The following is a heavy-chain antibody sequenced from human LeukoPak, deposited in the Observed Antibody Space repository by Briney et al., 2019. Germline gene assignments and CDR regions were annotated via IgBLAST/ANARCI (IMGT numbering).Heavy chain of an antibody. CDR1: GFTFSSYG. CDR3: AKDDHMITFGGVIDLDY. Sequence: GGSLRLSCAASGFTFSSYGMHWVRQAPGKGLGWVAFIRYDGSNKYYADCVKGRFTISRDNPKKTLYLQMNSLRADYTAVYYCAKDDHMITFGGVIDLDYWGHGALVTVSS. D-gene: IGHD3-16*02. V-gene: IGHV3-30*02. J-gene: IGHJ4*01. CDR2: IRYDGSNK.